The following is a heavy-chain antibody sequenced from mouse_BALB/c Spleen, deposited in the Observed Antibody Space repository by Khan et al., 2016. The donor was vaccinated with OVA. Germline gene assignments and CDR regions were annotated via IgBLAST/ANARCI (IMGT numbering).Heavy chain of an antibody. Sequence: QIQLQQSGPGLVAPPQSLSITCTISGFSLTNYGVHWVRQPPGKGLEWLVVIWSDGSTTYNSDLKSRLTISKDNSKSQVFLKMNSLQTDDTAMYFCARQPYYHYNIMDYWGQGTSVTVSS. J-gene: IGHJ4*01. D-gene: IGHD2-10*01. CDR2: IWSDGST. CDR1: GFSLTNYG. V-gene: IGHV2-6-1*01. CDR3: ARQPYYHYNIMDY.